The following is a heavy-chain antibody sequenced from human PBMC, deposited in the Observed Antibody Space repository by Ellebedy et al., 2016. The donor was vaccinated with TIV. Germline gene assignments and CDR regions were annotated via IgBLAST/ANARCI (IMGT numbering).Heavy chain of an antibody. CDR1: GFTFSSYS. V-gene: IGHV3-21*01. CDR3: ARQSQKMATIPGDLGY. D-gene: IGHD5-24*01. CDR2: ISSSSSYI. Sequence: PGGSLRLSCAASGFTFSSYSMNWVRQAPGKGREWVSAISSSSSYIYYADSVKGRFTISRDNATNSLYLQMNSLRAEDTAVYYCARQSQKMATIPGDLGYWGQGTLVTVSS. J-gene: IGHJ4*02.